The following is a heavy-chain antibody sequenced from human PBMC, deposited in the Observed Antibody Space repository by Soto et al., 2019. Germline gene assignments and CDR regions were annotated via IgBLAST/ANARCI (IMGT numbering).Heavy chain of an antibody. V-gene: IGHV4-34*01. J-gene: IGHJ4*02. CDR1: GGSFSGYY. CDR2: INHSGST. D-gene: IGHD4-17*01. CDR3: ARGPYGDSDY. Sequence: SETLSLTCAVYGGSFSGYYWSWTRQPPGKGLEWIGEINHSGSTNYNPSLKSRVTISVDTSKNQFSLKLSSVTAADTAVYYCARGPYGDSDYWGQGTLVTVSS.